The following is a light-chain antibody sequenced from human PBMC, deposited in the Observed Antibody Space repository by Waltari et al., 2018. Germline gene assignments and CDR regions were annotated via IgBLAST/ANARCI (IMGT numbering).Light chain of an antibody. J-gene: IGKJ2*01. V-gene: IGKV3-20*01. CDR2: GVS. CDR3: QQYGSSLYT. Sequence: EIVLTQAPGTLSLSPGERATLSCRASQRVTNNYLAWYQQKPGQAPRLLIYGVSSRATGIPDRFSGSGSATDFTLTISRLEPEDFAVYFCQQYGSSLYTFGQGTKLEIK. CDR1: QRVTNNY.